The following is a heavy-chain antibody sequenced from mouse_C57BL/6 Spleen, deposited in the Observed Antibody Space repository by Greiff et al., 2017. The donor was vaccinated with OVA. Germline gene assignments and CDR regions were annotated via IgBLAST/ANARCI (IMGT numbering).Heavy chain of an antibody. D-gene: IGHD2-1*01. Sequence: EVQGVESGGGLVKPGGSLKLSCAASGFTFSSYAMSWVRQTPEKRLEWVATISDGGSYTYYPDNVKGRFTISRDNAKNNLYLQMSHLKSEDTAMYYCARERDGNHPWFAYWGQGTLVTVSA. CDR2: ISDGGSYT. V-gene: IGHV5-4*01. CDR3: ARERDGNHPWFAY. J-gene: IGHJ3*01. CDR1: GFTFSSYA.